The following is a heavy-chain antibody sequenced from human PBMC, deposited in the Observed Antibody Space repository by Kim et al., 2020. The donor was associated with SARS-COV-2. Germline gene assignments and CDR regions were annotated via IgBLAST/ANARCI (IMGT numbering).Heavy chain of an antibody. Sequence: ASVKVSCKTSGYTFTGYYLHWVRQAPGQGLEWMGWINPISGGATYAQSFQGRVTMTRDTSINTAYMELSRLRSDDTAVYYCARGNDFWSGTYDYWGQGTLVPVSS. V-gene: IGHV1-2*02. D-gene: IGHD3-3*01. J-gene: IGHJ4*02. CDR2: INPISGGA. CDR1: GYTFTGYY. CDR3: ARGNDFWSGTYDY.